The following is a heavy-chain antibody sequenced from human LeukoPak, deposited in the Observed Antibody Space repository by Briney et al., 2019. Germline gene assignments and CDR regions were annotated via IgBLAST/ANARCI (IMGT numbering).Heavy chain of an antibody. Sequence: GESLKISCKGSGYSFTSYWIARVRQMPGKGLECMGIIYPGDSDTRYSPSFQGQVTISADKSINTAYLQWSSLKASDTAMYYCASQTLRLGYGPGFMDAFDIWGQGTMVTVSS. CDR2: IYPGDSDT. J-gene: IGHJ3*02. CDR3: ASQTLRLGYGPGFMDAFDI. V-gene: IGHV5-51*01. CDR1: GYSFTSYW. D-gene: IGHD5-18*01.